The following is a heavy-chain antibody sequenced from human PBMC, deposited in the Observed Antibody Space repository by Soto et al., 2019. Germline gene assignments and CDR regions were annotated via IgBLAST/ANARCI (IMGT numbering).Heavy chain of an antibody. Sequence: PVGSLRLSCAASGFTFSSYAMSWVRQAPGKGLEWVSAISGSGGSTYYADSVKGRFTISRDNSKNTLYLQMNSLRAEDTAVYYCAKDPWGSGSSLYYFDYWGQGTLVTVSS. CDR3: AKDPWGSGSSLYYFDY. CDR1: GFTFSSYA. J-gene: IGHJ4*02. V-gene: IGHV3-23*01. D-gene: IGHD3-10*01. CDR2: ISGSGGST.